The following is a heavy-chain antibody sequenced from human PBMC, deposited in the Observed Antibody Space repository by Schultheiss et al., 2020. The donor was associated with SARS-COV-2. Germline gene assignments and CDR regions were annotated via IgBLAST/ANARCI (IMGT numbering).Heavy chain of an antibody. CDR1: GDSVSSNSAA. Sequence: SETLSLTCAISGDSVSSNSAAWNWIRQSPSRGLEWLGRTYYRSKWYNDYAVSLKGRITINADTSKNQFSLQMNSVTADDTAVYYCARGSNSAFDSWGQGTLVTVSS. V-gene: IGHV6-1*01. D-gene: IGHD1-20*01. CDR3: ARGSNSAFDS. CDR2: TYYRSKWYN. J-gene: IGHJ4*02.